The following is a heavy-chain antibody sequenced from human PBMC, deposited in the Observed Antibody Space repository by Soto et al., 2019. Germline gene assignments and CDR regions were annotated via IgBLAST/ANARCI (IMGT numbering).Heavy chain of an antibody. CDR2: INPNSGGT. D-gene: IGHD4-17*01. V-gene: IGHV1-2*04. CDR3: ARALGGDMQPHPSVYYYYYMDV. Sequence: ASVKVSCKASGYTFTGYYMHWVRQAPGQGLEWMGWINPNSGGTNYAQKFQGWVTMTRDTSISPAYMELSRLRSDDTAVYYCARALGGDMQPHPSVYYYYYMDVWGKGTTVTVSS. CDR1: GYTFTGYY. J-gene: IGHJ6*03.